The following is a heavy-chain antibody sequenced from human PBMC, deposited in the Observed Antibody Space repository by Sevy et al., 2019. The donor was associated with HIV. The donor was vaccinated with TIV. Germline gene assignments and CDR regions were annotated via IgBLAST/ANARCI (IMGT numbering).Heavy chain of an antibody. V-gene: IGHV3-30*18. CDR2: ISYDGSNK. CDR1: GFTFSSYG. CDR3: AKDQDDSSSWYTGGIDY. Sequence: GGSLRLSCAASGFTFSSYGMHWVRQAPGKGLEWVAVISYDGSNKYYADSVKGQFTISRDNSKNTLYLQMNSLRAEDTAVYYCAKDQDDSSSWYTGGIDYWGQGTLVTVSS. D-gene: IGHD6-13*01. J-gene: IGHJ4*02.